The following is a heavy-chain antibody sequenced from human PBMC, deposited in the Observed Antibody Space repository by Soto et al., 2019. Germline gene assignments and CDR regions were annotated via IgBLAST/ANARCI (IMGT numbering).Heavy chain of an antibody. V-gene: IGHV3-15*01. J-gene: IGHJ4*02. D-gene: IGHD1-26*01. Sequence: GGSLRLSCAASGFTFTNAWMSWVRQAPGKGLEWVGLIKSKINGGTTDYSAPVKGRFIISRDDSKNMLYLQMNSLKIADTAVYYCTTSGTPTTLTDYWGQGTLVTVSS. CDR1: GFTFTNAW. CDR2: IKSKINGGTT. CDR3: TTSGTPTTLTDY.